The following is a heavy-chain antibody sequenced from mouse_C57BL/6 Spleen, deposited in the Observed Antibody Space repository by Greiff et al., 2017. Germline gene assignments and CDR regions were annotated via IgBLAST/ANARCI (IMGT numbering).Heavy chain of an antibody. V-gene: IGHV1-69*01. J-gene: IGHJ1*03. CDR1: GYTFTSYW. CDR2: IDPSDSYT. CDR3: ARSRPYYYGSSYEYFDV. Sequence: QVQLQQSGAELVMPGASVKLSCKASGYTFTSYWMHWVKQRPGQGLEWIGEIDPSDSYTNYNQKFKGKSTLTVDKSSSSAYMQLSSLTSEDSAVYYCARSRPYYYGSSYEYFDVWGTGTTVTVSS. D-gene: IGHD1-1*01.